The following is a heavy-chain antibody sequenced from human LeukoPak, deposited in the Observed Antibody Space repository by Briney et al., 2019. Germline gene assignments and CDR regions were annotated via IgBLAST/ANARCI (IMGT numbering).Heavy chain of an antibody. CDR1: GFTFSDYY. CDR2: ISGSGGST. D-gene: IGHD5-24*01. Sequence: PGGSLRLSCAASGFTFSDYYMSWVRQAPGKGLEWVSAISGSGGSTYYADSVKGRFTISRDNSKNTLYLQMNSLRAEDTAVYYCAKARAGYNSYYFDYWGQGTLVTVSS. CDR3: AKARAGYNSYYFDY. J-gene: IGHJ4*02. V-gene: IGHV3-23*01.